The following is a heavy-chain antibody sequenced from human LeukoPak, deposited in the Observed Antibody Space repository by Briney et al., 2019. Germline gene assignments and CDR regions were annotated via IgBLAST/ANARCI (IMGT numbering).Heavy chain of an antibody. V-gene: IGHV1-69*04. J-gene: IGHJ6*02. D-gene: IGHD2-15*01. Sequence: ASVKVSCKASGGTFSSYTISWVRQASGQGLEWMGRIIPILGIANYAQKFQGRVTITADKSTSTAYVELSSLRSEDTAVYYCARDPHGGIRYCSGGSCQSYYYYGMDVWGQGTTVTVSS. CDR3: ARDPHGGIRYCSGGSCQSYYYYGMDV. CDR2: IIPILGIA. CDR1: GGTFSSYT.